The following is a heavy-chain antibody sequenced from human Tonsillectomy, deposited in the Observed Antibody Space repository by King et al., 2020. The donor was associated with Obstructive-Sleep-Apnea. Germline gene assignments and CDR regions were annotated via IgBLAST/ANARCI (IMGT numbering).Heavy chain of an antibody. Sequence: VQLVESGGGVVQPGRSLRLSCAASGFTFSSYGMHWVRQAPGKGLEWVAVIWYDGSNKYYADSVKGRFTISRDNSKNTLYLQMNSLRAEDTAVYYCASGYPGYDAFDIWGQRTMVTVSS. J-gene: IGHJ3*02. CDR1: GFTFSSYG. D-gene: IGHD5-18*01. CDR3: ASGYPGYDAFDI. CDR2: IWYDGSNK. V-gene: IGHV3-33*01.